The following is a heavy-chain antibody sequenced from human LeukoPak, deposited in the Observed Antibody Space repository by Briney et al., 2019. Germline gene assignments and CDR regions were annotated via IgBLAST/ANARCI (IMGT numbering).Heavy chain of an antibody. CDR2: ISYDGSNK. V-gene: IGHV3-30-3*01. D-gene: IGHD6-6*01. Sequence: GGSLRLSCAASGFTFSSYAMHWVRQAPGKGLEWVAVISYDGSNKYYADSVKGRFTISRDNSKNTLYLQMNSLRAEDTAVNYCARDSRIAARPSGDYWGQGTLVTVSS. CDR3: ARDSRIAARPSGDY. CDR1: GFTFSSYA. J-gene: IGHJ4*02.